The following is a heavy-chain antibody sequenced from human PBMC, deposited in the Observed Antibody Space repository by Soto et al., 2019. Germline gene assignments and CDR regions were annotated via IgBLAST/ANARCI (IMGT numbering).Heavy chain of an antibody. V-gene: IGHV1-18*01. CDR1: GYTFTSYG. CDR2: ISAYNGNT. CDR3: ARGHGIVVVVAATPNHHELDY. D-gene: IGHD2-15*01. J-gene: IGHJ4*02. Sequence: QVQLVQSGAEVKKPGASVKVSCKASGYTFTSYGISWVRQAPGQGLEWMGWISAYNGNTNYAQKLQGRVTMTTDTSTSTAYMELRSLRSDDTAVYYCARGHGIVVVVAATPNHHELDYCGQGTLVTVSS.